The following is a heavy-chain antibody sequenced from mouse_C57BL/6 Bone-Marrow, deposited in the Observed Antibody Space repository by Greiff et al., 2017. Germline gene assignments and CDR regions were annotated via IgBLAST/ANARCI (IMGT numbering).Heavy chain of an antibody. J-gene: IGHJ1*03. V-gene: IGHV1-53*01. Sequence: VQLQQSGTELVKPGASVKLSCKASGYTFTSYWMHWVKQRPGQGLEWIGNINPSNGGTNYNEKFKSKATLTVDKSSSTAYMQLSSLTSEDSEVYYCARVPITTVVAPYWYVDVWGTGTTVTVAS. D-gene: IGHD1-1*01. CDR1: GYTFTSYW. CDR2: INPSNGGT. CDR3: ARVPITTVVAPYWYVDV.